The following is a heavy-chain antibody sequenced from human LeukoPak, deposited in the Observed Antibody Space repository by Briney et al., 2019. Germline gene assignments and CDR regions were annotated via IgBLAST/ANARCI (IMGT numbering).Heavy chain of an antibody. CDR3: ARGRYSYGLGFYYGGFVNY. V-gene: IGHV1-8*01. CDR1: GYSFTSYD. CDR2: VNPNSHNT. Sequence: ASVKVSCKASGYSFTSYDIHWVRQAAGQGLEWMGWVNPNSHNTGYAQKFQGRVAMTMNTSISTAYMELSSLNSEDTAVYYCARGRYSYGLGFYYGGFVNYWGQGTLVTVSS. J-gene: IGHJ4*02. D-gene: IGHD5-18*01.